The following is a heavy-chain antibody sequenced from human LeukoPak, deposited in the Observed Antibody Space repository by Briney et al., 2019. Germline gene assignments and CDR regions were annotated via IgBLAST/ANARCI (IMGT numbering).Heavy chain of an antibody. J-gene: IGHJ4*02. D-gene: IGHD3-22*01. CDR1: GFAFSSYE. CDR3: ARGESYYDSSGYSSPPDY. Sequence: RTGGSLRLSCAASGFAFSSYEMNWVRQAPGKGLEWVSYISSSGSTIYYADSVKGRFTISRDNAKNSLYLQMNSLRAEDTAVYYCARGESYYDSSGYSSPPDYWGQGTLVTVSS. CDR2: ISSSGSTI. V-gene: IGHV3-48*03.